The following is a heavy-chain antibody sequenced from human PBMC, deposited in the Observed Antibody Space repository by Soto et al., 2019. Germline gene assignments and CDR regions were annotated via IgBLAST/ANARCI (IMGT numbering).Heavy chain of an antibody. J-gene: IGHJ4*02. V-gene: IGHV5-10-1*01. Sequence: GETLQLSCHGSGYSFAGYWITWVRQKPGKGLEWMGRIDPSDSQTYYSPSFRGHVTISATKSITTVFLQWSSLRASDTAMYYCARHIYDSDTGPKFQYYFDSWGKGTPVTFSS. D-gene: IGHD3-22*01. CDR2: IDPSDSQT. CDR3: ARHIYDSDTGPKFQYYFDS. CDR1: GYSFAGYW.